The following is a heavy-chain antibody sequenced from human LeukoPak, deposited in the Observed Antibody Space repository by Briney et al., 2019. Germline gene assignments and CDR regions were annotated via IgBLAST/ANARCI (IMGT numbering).Heavy chain of an antibody. J-gene: IGHJ6*02. CDR1: GYTFTGYY. CDR3: ARTLWFGELYPYGMDV. Sequence: ASVKVSCKAAGYTFTGYYMHWVRQAPGQGLEWMGWINPNSGGTNYAQKFQGRVTMTRDTSISTAYMELSRLRSDDTAVYDCARTLWFGELYPYGMDVWGQATTVTVSS. D-gene: IGHD3-10*01. CDR2: INPNSGGT. V-gene: IGHV1-2*02.